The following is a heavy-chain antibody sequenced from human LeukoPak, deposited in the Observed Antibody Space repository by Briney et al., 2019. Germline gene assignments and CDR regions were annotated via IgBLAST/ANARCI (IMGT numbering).Heavy chain of an antibody. CDR3: ARRAAAGHFDY. J-gene: IGHJ4*02. CDR2: IWYDGSNK. V-gene: IGHV3-33*01. Sequence: GGSLRLSCAASGFTFSSYGMHWVRQAPGKGLEWVAVIWYDGSNKYYADSVKGRFTISRDNSKNTLYLQMNSLRAEDTAVYYCARRAAAGHFDYWGQGTLVTVSS. D-gene: IGHD6-13*01. CDR1: GFTFSSYG.